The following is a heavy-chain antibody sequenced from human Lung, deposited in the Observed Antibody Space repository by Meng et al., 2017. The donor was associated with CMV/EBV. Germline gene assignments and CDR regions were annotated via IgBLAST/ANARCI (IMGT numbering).Heavy chain of an antibody. CDR3: ARHHHSPTFDY. CDR1: GGSISSSSYY. D-gene: IGHD1-14*01. CDR2: VVYSGTT. Sequence: LQLQGSGPGLVKPSETLSLTCTVFGGSISSSSYYWAWIRQPPGEGLEWIGSVVYSGTTYYTSSLKSRVSISVDTSKNQFSLKLSSVTAADTAVYYCARHHHSPTFDYWGQGTLVTVSS. J-gene: IGHJ4*02. V-gene: IGHV4-39*01.